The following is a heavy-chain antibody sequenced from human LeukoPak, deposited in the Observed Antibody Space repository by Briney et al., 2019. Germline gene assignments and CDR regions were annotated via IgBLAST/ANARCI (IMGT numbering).Heavy chain of an antibody. CDR3: AKTKSVVVTATYSDY. CDR2: ISGSGGST. Sequence: GGSLRLSCAASGFTFSSYAMSWVRQAPGKGLEWVSAISGSGGSTYYADSVKGRFTISRDNSKNTLYLQMNSLRAEDTAVYYCAKTKSVVVTATYSDYWGQGTLVTVSS. V-gene: IGHV3-23*01. J-gene: IGHJ4*02. CDR1: GFTFSSYA. D-gene: IGHD2-21*02.